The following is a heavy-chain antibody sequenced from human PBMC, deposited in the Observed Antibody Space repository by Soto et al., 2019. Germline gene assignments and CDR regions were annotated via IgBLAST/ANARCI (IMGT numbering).Heavy chain of an antibody. CDR1: GGSISSSSYY. Sequence: PSETLSLTCTVSGGSISSSSYYWGWIRQPPGKVLEWIGSIYYSGSTYYNPSLKSRVIISVDTSKNQFSLKLSSVTAADTAVYYCATITIFGVVPNYFDYWGQGTLVTVSS. CDR2: IYYSGST. D-gene: IGHD3-3*01. V-gene: IGHV4-39*01. CDR3: ATITIFGVVPNYFDY. J-gene: IGHJ4*02.